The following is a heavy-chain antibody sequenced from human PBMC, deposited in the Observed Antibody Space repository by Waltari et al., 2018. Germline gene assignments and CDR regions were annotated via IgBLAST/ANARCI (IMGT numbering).Heavy chain of an antibody. CDR3: ATGRYNWNYSC. J-gene: IGHJ4*02. V-gene: IGHV1-3*01. Sequence: QVQLVQSGAEVKKPGASVKVSCKASGYTFTSYAMHWVRQAPGQRLEWMGWINAGNGNTKYSQKFQGRVTITADTSTDTAYMELSSLRSEDTAVYYCATGRYNWNYSCWGQGTLVTVSS. D-gene: IGHD1-7*01. CDR2: INAGNGNT. CDR1: GYTFTSYA.